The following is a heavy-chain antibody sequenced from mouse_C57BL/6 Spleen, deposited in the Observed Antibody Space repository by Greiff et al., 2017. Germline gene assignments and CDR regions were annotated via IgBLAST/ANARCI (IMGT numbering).Heavy chain of an antibody. Sequence: QVQLKQPGAELVRPGSSVKLSCKASGYTFTSYWMHWVKQRPIQGLEWIGNIDPSDSETHYNQKFKDKATLTVDKSSSTAYMQLSSLTSEDSAVYYCARDGNYVAMDYWGQGTSVTVSS. CDR2: IDPSDSET. D-gene: IGHD2-1*01. CDR1: GYTFTSYW. V-gene: IGHV1-52*01. J-gene: IGHJ4*01. CDR3: ARDGNYVAMDY.